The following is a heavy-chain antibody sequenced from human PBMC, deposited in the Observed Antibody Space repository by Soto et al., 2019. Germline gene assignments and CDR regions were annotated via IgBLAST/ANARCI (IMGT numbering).Heavy chain of an antibody. Sequence: QLQLQESGSGLVKPSQTLSLTCAVSGGSISSGGYSWSWIRQPPGKGLEWIGYIYHSGSTYYNPSLMSRVTMPVYRSKHHFSLKLSSVAAADTAVYSCARVPYGDYWYFALWGRGTLVTVSS. CDR1: GGSISSGGYS. J-gene: IGHJ2*01. D-gene: IGHD4-17*01. V-gene: IGHV4-30-2*01. CDR2: IYHSGST. CDR3: ARVPYGDYWYFAL.